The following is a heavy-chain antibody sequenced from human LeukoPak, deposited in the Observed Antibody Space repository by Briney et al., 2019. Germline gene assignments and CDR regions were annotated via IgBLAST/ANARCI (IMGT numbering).Heavy chain of an antibody. D-gene: IGHD3-9*01. J-gene: IGHJ4*02. CDR3: AREEDILTGYYLV. CDR1: GFTFSSYW. Sequence: GGSLRLSCAASGFTFSSYWMHWVRQAPGKGLVWVSRINSDGSSTSYADSVKGRFTISRDNAKNTLYLQMTSLRAEDTAVYYCAREEDILTGYYLVWGQGTLVTVSS. CDR2: INSDGSST. V-gene: IGHV3-74*01.